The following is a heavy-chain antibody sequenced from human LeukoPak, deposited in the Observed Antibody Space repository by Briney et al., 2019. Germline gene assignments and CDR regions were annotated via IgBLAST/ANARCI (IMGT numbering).Heavy chain of an antibody. Sequence: GGSLRLSCAASGITFSRFAMSWVRQAPGKGLEWVSGISDSGGSPYYADSVKGRFTISRDNSKNTLHLQMNGLRAEDTAIYYCATYRRGYHDTNESYYFDYWGQGTLVTVSS. V-gene: IGHV3-23*01. CDR1: GITFSRFA. D-gene: IGHD2-8*01. CDR2: ISDSGGSP. CDR3: ATYRRGYHDTNESYYFDY. J-gene: IGHJ4*02.